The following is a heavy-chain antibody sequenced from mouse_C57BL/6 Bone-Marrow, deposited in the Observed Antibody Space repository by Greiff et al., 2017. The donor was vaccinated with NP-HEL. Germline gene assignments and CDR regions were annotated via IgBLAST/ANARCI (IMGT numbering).Heavy chain of an antibody. CDR2: IYPGDGDT. V-gene: IGHV1-82*01. CDR1: GYAFSSSW. CDR3: ARIPYYSNPPTIVTTGYYAMDY. D-gene: IGHD2-5*01. Sequence: QVQLQQSGPELVKPGASVKISCKASGYAFSSSWMNWVKQRPGKGLEWIGRIYPGDGDTNYNGKFKGKATLTAAKSSSTAYMQLSSLTSEDSAVYFCARIPYYSNPPTIVTTGYYAMDYWGQGTSVTVSS. J-gene: IGHJ4*01.